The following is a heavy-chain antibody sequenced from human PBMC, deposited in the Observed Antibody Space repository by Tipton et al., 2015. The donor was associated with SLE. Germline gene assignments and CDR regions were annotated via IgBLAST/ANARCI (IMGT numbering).Heavy chain of an antibody. CDR1: GGSFSGYY. J-gene: IGHJ5*02. V-gene: IGHV4-34*01. CDR2: INHSGST. CDR3: ARAPPDLKRCWFDP. Sequence: TLSLTCAVYGGSFSGYYWSWIRQPPGKGLEWIGEINHSGSTNYNPSLKSRVTISVDTSKNQFSLKVASVTAADTAVYYCARAPPDLKRCWFDPWGQGTLVT.